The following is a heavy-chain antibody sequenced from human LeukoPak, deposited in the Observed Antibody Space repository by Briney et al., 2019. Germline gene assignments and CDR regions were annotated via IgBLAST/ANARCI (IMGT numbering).Heavy chain of an antibody. CDR2: MNPNSGNT. D-gene: IGHD3-3*01. CDR3: ARGQSNYDFWSGYYFIYYYGMDV. J-gene: IGHJ6*02. Sequence: ASVKVSCKASGYTFTSYDINWVRQATGQGLEWMGWMNPNSGNTGYAQKFQGRVTMTRNTSISTAYMELSSLRSEDTAVYYCARGQSNYDFWSGYYFIYYYGMDVWGQGTTVTV. V-gene: IGHV1-8*01. CDR1: GYTFTSYD.